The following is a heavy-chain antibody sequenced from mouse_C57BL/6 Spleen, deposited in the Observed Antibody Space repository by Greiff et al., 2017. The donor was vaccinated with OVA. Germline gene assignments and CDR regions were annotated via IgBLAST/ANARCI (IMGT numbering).Heavy chain of an antibody. CDR3: ARRGITTVVAYYFDY. V-gene: IGHV1-18*01. J-gene: IGHJ2*01. Sequence: VQLQQSGPELVKPGASVKIPCKASGYTFTDYNMDWVKQSHGKSLEWIGDINPNNGGTIYNQKFKGKATLTVDKSSSTAYMELRSLTSEDTAVYYCARRGITTVVAYYFDYWGQGTTLTVSS. D-gene: IGHD1-1*01. CDR2: INPNNGGT. CDR1: GYTFTDYN.